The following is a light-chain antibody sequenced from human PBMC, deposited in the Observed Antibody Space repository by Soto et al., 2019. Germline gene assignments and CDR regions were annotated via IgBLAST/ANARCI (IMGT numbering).Light chain of an antibody. CDR2: DAS. V-gene: IGKV1-33*01. Sequence: IQMTQSPSSLSASVRDRVTITCQASQDISNYLNWYQQKPGKAPKLLIYDASNLETGVPSRFSGSGSGTDFTFTISSLQPEDIATYYCQQYDNLAYTFGQGTKVDIK. J-gene: IGKJ2*01. CDR1: QDISNY. CDR3: QQYDNLAYT.